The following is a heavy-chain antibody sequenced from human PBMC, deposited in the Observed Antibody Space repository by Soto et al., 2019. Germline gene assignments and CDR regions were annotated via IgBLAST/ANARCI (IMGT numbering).Heavy chain of an antibody. CDR1: GGSISSSSYY. Sequence: PSETLSLTCTVSGGSISSSSYYWGWIRQPPGKGLEWIGSIYYSGSTYYNPSLKSRVTISVDTSKNQFPLKLSSVTAADTAVYYCARQSGYDMYYFDYWGQGTLVTVSS. D-gene: IGHD5-12*01. V-gene: IGHV4-39*01. CDR3: ARQSGYDMYYFDY. CDR2: IYYSGST. J-gene: IGHJ4*02.